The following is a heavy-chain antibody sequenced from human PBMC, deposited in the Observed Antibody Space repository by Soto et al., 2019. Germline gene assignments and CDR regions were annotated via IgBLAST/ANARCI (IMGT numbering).Heavy chain of an antibody. J-gene: IGHJ4*02. V-gene: IGHV3-23*01. CDR3: AKDDFTDRGDDYFDY. D-gene: IGHD2-21*02. CDR1: GFSFTNFA. CDR2: IGASGDIT. Sequence: LRLSCAASGFSFTNFAISWVRQSPWKGLEWVAGIGASGDITWYADSVKGRLSISRDNSKNTLYLQLNSLRFEDTAVYYCAKDDFTDRGDDYFDYWGPETLVTVSS.